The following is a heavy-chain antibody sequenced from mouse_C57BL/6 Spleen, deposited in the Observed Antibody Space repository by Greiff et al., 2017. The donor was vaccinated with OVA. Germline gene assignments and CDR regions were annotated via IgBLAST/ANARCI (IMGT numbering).Heavy chain of an antibody. Sequence: VQLQQSGAELVRPGASVKLSCTASGFNIQDDYMHWVKQRHEQGLEWIGWIDPENGDTEYASKFQGKATITADTSSNTAYLQFSSLTSEDTAVYYCTTGSITTVVARAMDYWGQGTSVTVSS. J-gene: IGHJ4*01. CDR3: TTGSITTVVARAMDY. CDR1: GFNIQDDY. D-gene: IGHD1-1*01. CDR2: IDPENGDT. V-gene: IGHV14-4*01.